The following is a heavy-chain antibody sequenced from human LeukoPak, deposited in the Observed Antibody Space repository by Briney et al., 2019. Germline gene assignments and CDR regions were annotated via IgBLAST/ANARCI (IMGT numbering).Heavy chain of an antibody. J-gene: IGHJ4*02. D-gene: IGHD3-10*01. V-gene: IGHV3-66*01. Sequence: GGSLRLSCAASGFTVSSNYMSWVRQAPGKGLEWVSVIYSGGSAYYADSVKGRFTISRDNSKNTLYLQMNSLRAEDTAVYYCAREGRSRVVGSGSHILYYFDYWGQGTLVTVSS. CDR3: AREGRSRVVGSGSHILYYFDY. CDR2: IYSGGSA. CDR1: GFTVSSNY.